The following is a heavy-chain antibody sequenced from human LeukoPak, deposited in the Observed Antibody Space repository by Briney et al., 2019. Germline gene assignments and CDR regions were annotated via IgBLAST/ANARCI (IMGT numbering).Heavy chain of an antibody. J-gene: IGHJ5*02. CDR1: GFTFSSFA. V-gene: IGHV3-23*01. CDR2: ISGSGGST. D-gene: IGHD4-17*01. Sequence: GGSLRLFCAASGFTFSSFAMSWVRQAPGKGLEWVSTISGSGGSTNYADSVKDRFTFSRDNSKKTLYLQMSSLRAEDTAVYYCAKDLPDYGDYIEGSWGQGTLVTVSS. CDR3: AKDLPDYGDYIEGS.